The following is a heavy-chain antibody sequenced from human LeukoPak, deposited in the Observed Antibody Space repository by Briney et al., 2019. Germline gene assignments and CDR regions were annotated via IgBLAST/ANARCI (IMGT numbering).Heavy chain of an antibody. J-gene: IGHJ4*02. D-gene: IGHD6-13*01. CDR3: AGYTSNWYTFDY. CDR2: IYYSGST. V-gene: IGHV4-39*01. Sequence: SETLSLTCAVYGGSFSGYYWGWIRQPPGKGLEWIGSIYYSGSTYYNPSLKSRVTISVDTSKNQFSLKLSSVTAADAAVYYCAGYTSNWYTFDYWGQGTLVTVSS. CDR1: GGSFSGYY.